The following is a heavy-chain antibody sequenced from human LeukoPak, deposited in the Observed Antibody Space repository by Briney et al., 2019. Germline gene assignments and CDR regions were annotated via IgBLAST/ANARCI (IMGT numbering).Heavy chain of an antibody. D-gene: IGHD3-10*01. CDR2: IYYRGST. V-gene: IGHV4-59*01. J-gene: IGHJ5*01. CDR3: ASSRYYYRSGSYTLGSDS. CDR1: GGSISSYY. Sequence: SETLSLTCTVSGGSISSYYWSWIRQPPGKGLEWIGYIYYRGSTNYNASLKSRVTISVDTSKNQFSLKLSSVAAADTAVYYCASSRYYYRSGSYTLGSDSWGQGTLVTVSS.